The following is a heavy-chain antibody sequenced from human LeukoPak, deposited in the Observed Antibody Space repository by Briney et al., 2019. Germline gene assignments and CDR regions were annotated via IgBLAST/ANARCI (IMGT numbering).Heavy chain of an antibody. D-gene: IGHD1-26*01. Sequence: GGSLRLSCAASGFTFSDYYMSWIRQSPGKGLECLSHIGRGGDDKNYADSVKGRFTISRDNAENSVFLQMNSLRVEDTAIYYCATDVRAVGDSRYFDYWGQGALVTVSS. V-gene: IGHV3-11*01. CDR3: ATDVRAVGDSRYFDY. CDR1: GFTFSDYY. CDR2: IGRGGDDK. J-gene: IGHJ4*02.